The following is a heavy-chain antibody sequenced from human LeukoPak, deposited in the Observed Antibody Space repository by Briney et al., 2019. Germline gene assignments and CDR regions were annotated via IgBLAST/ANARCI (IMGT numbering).Heavy chain of an antibody. CDR3: ARGTMTDAFDI. Sequence: SQTLSLTCTVSGGSPSSGSYYWSWIRQPAGKGLEWIGRIYTSGSTNYNPSLKSRVTISVDTSKNQFSLKLSSVTAADTAVYYCARGTMTDAFDIWGQGTMVTVSS. D-gene: IGHD3-22*01. V-gene: IGHV4-61*02. CDR2: IYTSGST. J-gene: IGHJ3*02. CDR1: GGSPSSGSYY.